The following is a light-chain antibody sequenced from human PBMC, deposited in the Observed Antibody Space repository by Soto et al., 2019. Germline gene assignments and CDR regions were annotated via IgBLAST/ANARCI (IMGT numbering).Light chain of an antibody. CDR2: GAS. J-gene: IGKJ1*01. Sequence: EIVLTQSPGTLSSSPGERATLSCRASQSVSSGYLAWYQQKPGQAPSLLIYGASSRATGIPDRFSGSGSGTDFTLTISRLEPEDFAVYFCQQYSNSPQTFGQGTKVEIK. CDR1: QSVSSGY. V-gene: IGKV3-20*01. CDR3: QQYSNSPQT.